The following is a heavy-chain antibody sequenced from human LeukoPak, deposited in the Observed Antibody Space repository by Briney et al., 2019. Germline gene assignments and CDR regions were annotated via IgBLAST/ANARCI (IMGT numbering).Heavy chain of an antibody. CDR2: IYHSGST. J-gene: IGHJ4*02. CDR1: GGSISSSNW. Sequence: SETLSLTCAVSGGSISSSNWWSWVRQPPGKGLEWIGEIYHSGSTNYNPSLKSRVTISVDKSKNQFSLKLSSVTAADTAVYYCARVAVAGTETIDYWGQGTLVTVSS. CDR3: ARVAVAGTETIDY. D-gene: IGHD6-19*01. V-gene: IGHV4-4*02.